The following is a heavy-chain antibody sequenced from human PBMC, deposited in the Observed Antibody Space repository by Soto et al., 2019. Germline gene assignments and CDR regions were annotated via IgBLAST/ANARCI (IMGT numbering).Heavy chain of an antibody. J-gene: IGHJ4*02. V-gene: IGHV4-59*11. CDR2: VHYSGST. Sequence: PSETLSLTCTVSGGSISSHSWSWIRQPPGNGLEWIGFVHYSGSTNYSPSLKSRVTMSVDTSKNQFSLNLSSVTAADTAVYYCARRGYTNSSLGPFDYWGQGILVTVSS. CDR3: ARRGYTNSSLGPFDY. CDR1: GGSISSHS. D-gene: IGHD6-6*01.